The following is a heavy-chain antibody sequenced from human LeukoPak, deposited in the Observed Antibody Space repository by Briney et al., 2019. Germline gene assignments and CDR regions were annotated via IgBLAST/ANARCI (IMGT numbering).Heavy chain of an antibody. J-gene: IGHJ4*02. D-gene: IGHD6-19*01. CDR1: GGSISSSSYY. V-gene: IGHV4-39*01. Sequence: SETLSLTCTVSGGSISSSSYYWGWIRQPPGKGLEWIGSIYYSGSTYYNPSLKSRVTISVDTSKNQFSLKLSSVTAADTAMYYCARLRPRGSSGWLLFDYWGQGTLVTVSS. CDR3: ARLRPRGSSGWLLFDY. CDR2: IYYSGST.